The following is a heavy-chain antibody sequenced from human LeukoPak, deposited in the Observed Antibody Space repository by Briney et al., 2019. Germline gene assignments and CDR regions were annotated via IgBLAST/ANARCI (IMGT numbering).Heavy chain of an antibody. CDR1: GYNFTNYG. CDR2: ISDYNGNT. V-gene: IGHV1-18*01. Sequence: ASVKVSCRGFGYNFTNYGISWVRQAPGQRLEWMGWISDYNGNTDYAQKFQARVTMTTDTSTSTAYMELRSLRSDDTAVYYCARYYYDSSGYYGIFDYWGQGTLVTVSS. J-gene: IGHJ4*02. CDR3: ARYYYDSSGYYGIFDY. D-gene: IGHD3-22*01.